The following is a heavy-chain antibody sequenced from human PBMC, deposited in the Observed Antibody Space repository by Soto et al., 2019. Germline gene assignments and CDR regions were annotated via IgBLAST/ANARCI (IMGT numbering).Heavy chain of an antibody. CDR3: PRAPSWRGGGCGDDSFVA. J-gene: IGHJ5*02. D-gene: IGHD2-15*01. CDR2: VNPNSGGT. V-gene: IGHV1-2*06. Sequence: QVQLVQSGAEVMKPGATVKVSCKAYAYTITPYYLHLVRQAPGQGLERVGLVNPNSGGTNYAQKLQGGATMTRDTSTSPPYMALSRSRADDTAVHSSPRAPSWRGGGCGDDSFVAWSKGTLVTVSS. CDR1: AYTITPYY.